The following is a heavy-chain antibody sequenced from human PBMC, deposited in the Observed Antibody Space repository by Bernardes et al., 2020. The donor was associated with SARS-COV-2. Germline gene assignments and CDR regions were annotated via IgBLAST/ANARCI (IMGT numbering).Heavy chain of an antibody. CDR3: TRRVTTYYSDWTSHYCDL. J-gene: IGHJ4*02. V-gene: IGHV5-51*01. CDR2: IYPGDSDT. D-gene: IGHD3-16*01. Sequence: GESLKISCTASGYTFSDYWIGWVRQMPGKGLEWMGTIYPGDSDTNYSPSFEGQVTISADKSINTIYLHWTSLKTDDSAMYYCTRRVTTYYSDWTSHYCDLWGQGTLVTVSS. CDR1: GYTFSDYW.